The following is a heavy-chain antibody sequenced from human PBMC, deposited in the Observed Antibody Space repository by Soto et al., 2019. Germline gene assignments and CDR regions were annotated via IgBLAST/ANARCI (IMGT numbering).Heavy chain of an antibody. CDR3: ARVSYSNYGGHYFDY. V-gene: IGHV1-69*13. CDR1: GGTFSSYA. J-gene: IGHJ4*02. D-gene: IGHD4-4*01. CDR2: IIPIFGTA. Sequence: GASVKVSCKASGGTFSSYAISWVRQAPGQGLEWMGGIIPIFGTANYAQKFQGRVTITADESTSTAYMELSSLRSEDTAVYYCARVSYSNYGGHYFDYWGQGTLVTVSS.